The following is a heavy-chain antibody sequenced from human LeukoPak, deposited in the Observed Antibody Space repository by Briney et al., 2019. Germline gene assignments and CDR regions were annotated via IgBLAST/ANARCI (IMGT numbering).Heavy chain of an antibody. CDR1: GGSIRSGSYY. Sequence: PSETLSLTCTVSGGSIRSGSYYWNWIRQPAGKGLEWIGRMYTSGTTNYNPSLKSRVTISVDTSKNQFSLKLSSVTAADTAVYYCARTASGYYLLDYWGQGTLVTVSS. J-gene: IGHJ4*02. D-gene: IGHD3-22*01. CDR3: ARTASGYYLLDY. CDR2: MYTSGTT. V-gene: IGHV4-61*02.